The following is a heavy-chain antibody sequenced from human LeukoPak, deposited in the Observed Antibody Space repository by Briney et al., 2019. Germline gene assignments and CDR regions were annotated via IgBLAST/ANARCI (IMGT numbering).Heavy chain of an antibody. D-gene: IGHD6-13*01. CDR1: GGSISSNS. Sequence: SQTLSLTCTVSGGSISSNSWSWIRQPAGKGLEWIGHIYTSGSPNYNPSLRSRVTMSVDTSKNQISLKLGSVTAADSAVYFCARDIYSSSWTAPYYWGQGTLVTVSS. CDR3: ARDIYSSSWTAPYY. CDR2: IYTSGSP. J-gene: IGHJ4*02. V-gene: IGHV4-4*07.